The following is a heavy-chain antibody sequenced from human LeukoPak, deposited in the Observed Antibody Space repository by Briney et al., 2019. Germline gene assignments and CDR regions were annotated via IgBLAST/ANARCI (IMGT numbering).Heavy chain of an antibody. Sequence: GRSLRLSCAASGFTFDDYAMHWVRQAPGKGLEWVSGISWNSGSIGYADSVKGRFTISRDNAKNSLYLQMNSLRAEDTALYYCAKVPTGSSGYYHWLWYFARWGRGNLITVSS. CDR3: AKVPTGSSGYYHWLWYFAR. J-gene: IGHJ2*01. CDR1: GFTFDDYA. CDR2: ISWNSGSI. D-gene: IGHD3-22*01. V-gene: IGHV3-9*01.